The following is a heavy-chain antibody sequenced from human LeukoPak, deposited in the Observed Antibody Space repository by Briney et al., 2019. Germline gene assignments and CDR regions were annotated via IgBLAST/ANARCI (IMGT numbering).Heavy chain of an antibody. D-gene: IGHD6-6*01. V-gene: IGHV3-23*01. CDR1: GFTFSSYA. Sequence: GGSLRLSCAASGFTFSSYAMSWVRQAPGKGLEWVSAISGSGGNTYYADSVKGRFTISRDNSKNTLYLQMNSLRAEDTAVYYCANGLLVQVDYWGQGTLVTVSS. J-gene: IGHJ4*02. CDR3: ANGLLVQVDY. CDR2: ISGSGGNT.